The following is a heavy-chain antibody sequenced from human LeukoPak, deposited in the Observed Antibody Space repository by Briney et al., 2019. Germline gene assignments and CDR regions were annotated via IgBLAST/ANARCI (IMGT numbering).Heavy chain of an antibody. D-gene: IGHD1-14*01. CDR1: GGSFSGYY. J-gene: IGHJ4*02. CDR3: ASVYSSNKGDY. V-gene: IGHV4-34*01. Sequence: SETLSLTCAVYGGSFSGYYWSWIRQPPGKGLEWTGEINHSGSTNYNPSLKSRVTISVDTSKNQFSLKLSSVTAADTAVYYCASVYSSNKGDYWGQGTLVTVSS. CDR2: INHSGST.